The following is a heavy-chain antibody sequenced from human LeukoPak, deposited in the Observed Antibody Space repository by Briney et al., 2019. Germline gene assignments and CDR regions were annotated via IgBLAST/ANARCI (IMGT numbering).Heavy chain of an antibody. D-gene: IGHD3-16*01. CDR1: GFTFSSYS. CDR3: ARSCYDYVWGSYSL. V-gene: IGHV3-21*01. CDR2: ISSSSSYI. J-gene: IGHJ4*02. Sequence: GGSLRLSCAASGFTFSSYSMNWVRQAPGKGLEWVLSISSSSSYIYYADSVKGRFTISRDNAKNSLYLQMNSLRAEDTAVYYCARSCYDYVWGSYSLWGQGTLVTVSS.